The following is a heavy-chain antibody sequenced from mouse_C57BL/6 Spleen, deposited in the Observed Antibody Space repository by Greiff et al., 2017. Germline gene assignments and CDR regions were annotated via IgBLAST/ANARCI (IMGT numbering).Heavy chain of an antibody. CDR1: GYTFTSYW. V-gene: IGHV1-53*01. Sequence: QVQLQQPGTELVKPGASVKLSCKASGYTFTSYWMHWVKQRPGQGLEWIGNINPRNGGTNYNEKFKSKATLTVDKSSSTAYMQLSSLTSEDSAVYDCARGLSTTYGGFAYWGQGTLVTVSA. J-gene: IGHJ3*01. CDR2: INPRNGGT. D-gene: IGHD5-1*01. CDR3: ARGLSTTYGGFAY.